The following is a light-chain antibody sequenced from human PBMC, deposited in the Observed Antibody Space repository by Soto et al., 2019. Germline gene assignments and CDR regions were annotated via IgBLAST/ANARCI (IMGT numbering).Light chain of an antibody. V-gene: IGKV3-20*01. CDR1: QSVSSSY. Sequence: EIVLTQSPGTLSLSPGGRATFSCRASQSVSSSYIAWYQQKRGQAPRRLIYGASIRATGIPDRSSGSGSGTDFTLTISRLEPEDFALYYCQQYHTSPLTFGQGTKVDIK. CDR3: QQYHTSPLT. CDR2: GAS. J-gene: IGKJ1*01.